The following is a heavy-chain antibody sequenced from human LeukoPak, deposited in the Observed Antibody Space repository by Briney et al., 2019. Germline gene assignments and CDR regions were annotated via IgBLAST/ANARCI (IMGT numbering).Heavy chain of an antibody. CDR3: ARHLIGDSNDYYLGTYAS. V-gene: IGHV3-7*05. D-gene: IGHD3-22*01. CDR2: IKEDGGEI. J-gene: IGHJ5*02. CDR1: GFPFSSYW. Sequence: GGSLRLSCEASGFPFSSYWMSWVRQAPGKGLEWVANIKEDGGEIYYVDSVKGRFTISRDNSKNSLYLQVNSLRAEDTAVYYCARHLIGDSNDYYLGTYASWGQGTLVTVSS.